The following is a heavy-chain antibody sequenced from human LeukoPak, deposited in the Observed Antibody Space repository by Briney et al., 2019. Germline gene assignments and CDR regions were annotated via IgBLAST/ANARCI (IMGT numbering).Heavy chain of an antibody. CDR3: ARDRLFSVTSGYYYYGMDV. V-gene: IGHV4-59*01. D-gene: IGHD2-2*01. CDR1: GGSISSYY. Sequence: PSETLSLTCTVSGGSISSYYWSWIRQPPGKGLERIGYIYYSGSTNYNPSLKSRVTISVDTSKNQFSLKLSSVTAADTAVYYCARDRLFSVTSGYYYYGMDVWGQGTTVTVSS. CDR2: IYYSGST. J-gene: IGHJ6*02.